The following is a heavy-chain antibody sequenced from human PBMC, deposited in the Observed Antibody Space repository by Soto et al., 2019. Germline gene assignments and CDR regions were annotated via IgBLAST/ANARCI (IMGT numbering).Heavy chain of an antibody. J-gene: IGHJ3*02. CDR1: GFTFSSYS. CDR3: ARDSSLGHYDSSGYYPDAFDI. Sequence: PGGSLRLSCAASGFTFSSYSMNWVRQAPGKGLEWVSYISSSSSTIYYADSVKGRFTISRDNAKNSLYLQMNSLRDEDTAVYYCARDSSLGHYDSSGYYPDAFDIWGQGTMVTVSS. CDR2: ISSSSSTI. D-gene: IGHD3-22*01. V-gene: IGHV3-48*02.